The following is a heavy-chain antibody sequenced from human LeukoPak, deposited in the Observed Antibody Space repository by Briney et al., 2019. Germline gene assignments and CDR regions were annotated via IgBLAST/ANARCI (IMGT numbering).Heavy chain of an antibody. V-gene: IGHV4-30-2*01. CDR3: ARGESLGYYGMDV. J-gene: IGHJ6*02. CDR1: GGSISSGGYS. Sequence: SQTLSLTCAVSGGSISSGGYSWSWIRQPPGKGLEWIGYIYHSGSTYYNPSLKSRVTISVDTSKNQFSLKLSSVTAADTAVYYCARGESLGYYGMDVWGQGTTVTVSS. D-gene: IGHD3-10*01. CDR2: IYHSGST.